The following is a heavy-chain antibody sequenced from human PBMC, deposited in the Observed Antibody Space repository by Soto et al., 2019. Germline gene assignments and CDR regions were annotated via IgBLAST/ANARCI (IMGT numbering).Heavy chain of an antibody. CDR3: AKVYGDPIPRNDAFDI. CDR1: GFTFSSYA. Sequence: GGSLRLSCAASGFTFSSYAMSWVRQAPGKGLEWVSAISGSGGSTYYADSVKGRFTISRDNSKNTLYLQMNSLRAEDTAVYDCAKVYGDPIPRNDAFDIWGQGTMVTVSS. CDR2: ISGSGGST. D-gene: IGHD2-8*01. V-gene: IGHV3-23*01. J-gene: IGHJ3*02.